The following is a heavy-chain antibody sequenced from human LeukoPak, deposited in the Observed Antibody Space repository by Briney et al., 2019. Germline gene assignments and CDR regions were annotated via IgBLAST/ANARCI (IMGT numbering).Heavy chain of an antibody. J-gene: IGHJ5*02. Sequence: PGGSLRLSCAASGFTFSSYWMHWVRHAPGKGLVWVSRINSDGSSTSYADAVKGRFTFSRDNAKNTLYLQMNSLRAEDTAVYYCAGSRSHNWFDPWGQGTLVTVSS. V-gene: IGHV3-74*01. CDR1: GFTFSSYW. CDR2: INSDGSST. CDR3: AGSRSHNWFDP. D-gene: IGHD6-13*01.